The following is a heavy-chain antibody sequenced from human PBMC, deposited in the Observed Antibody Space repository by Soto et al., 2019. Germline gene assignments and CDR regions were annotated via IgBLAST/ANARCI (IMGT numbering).Heavy chain of an antibody. V-gene: IGHV1-69*13. CDR3: ASSRGMTYYYDSSGYYYDY. J-gene: IGHJ4*02. Sequence: SVKVSCKASGGTFSSYAISWVRQAPGQGLEWMGGIIPIFGTANYAQKFQGRVTITADESTSTAYMELSSLRSEDTAVYYCASSRGMTYYYDSSGYYYDYWGQGTLVTVS. CDR1: GGTFSSYA. D-gene: IGHD3-22*01. CDR2: IIPIFGTA.